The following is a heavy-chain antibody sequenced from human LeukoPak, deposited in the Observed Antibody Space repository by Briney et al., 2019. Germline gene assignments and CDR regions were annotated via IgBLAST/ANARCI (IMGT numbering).Heavy chain of an antibody. D-gene: IGHD3-22*01. CDR3: ARGPVYYYDSSGYYREYYFDY. CDR2: IHPYSGNT. J-gene: IGHJ4*02. V-gene: IGHV1-18*01. Sequence: ASVKVSCKASGYTFTNYGISWVRQAPGQGLEWMGWIHPYSGNTNYAQKLQGRVTMTTDTSTSTAYMELRSLRSDDTAVYYCARGPVYYYDSSGYYREYYFDYWGQGTLVTVSS. CDR1: GYTFTNYG.